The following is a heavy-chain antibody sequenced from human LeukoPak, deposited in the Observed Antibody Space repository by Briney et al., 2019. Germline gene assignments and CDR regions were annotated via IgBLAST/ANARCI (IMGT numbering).Heavy chain of an antibody. CDR2: INWNGGST. J-gene: IGHJ3*01. CDR3: AREEGDGFDV. Sequence: GGSLRLSCAASGFTFSTYAMSWVRQAPGKGLEWVSGINWNGGSTGYADSVKGRFTISRDNAKNSLYLQMNSLRAEDTALYYCAREEGDGFDVWGQGTMVTISS. V-gene: IGHV3-20*04. CDR1: GFTFSTYA.